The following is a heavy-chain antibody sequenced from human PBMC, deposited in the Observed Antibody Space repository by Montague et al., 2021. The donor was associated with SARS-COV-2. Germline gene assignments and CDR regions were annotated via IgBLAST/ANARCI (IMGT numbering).Heavy chain of an antibody. CDR2: IYHSGST. CDR1: GGSISSSSYY. CDR3: ARVKWELSVGNVFDI. D-gene: IGHD1-26*01. V-gene: IGHV4-39*01. Sequence: SETLSLTCTVSGGSISSSSYYWAWIRQRPGKGLEWIGSIYHSGSTFYNPSLKSRVSMSVDTSKNQFSLKLSPVTAADTAMYYCARVKWELSVGNVFDIWGQGTMVTVSS. J-gene: IGHJ3*02.